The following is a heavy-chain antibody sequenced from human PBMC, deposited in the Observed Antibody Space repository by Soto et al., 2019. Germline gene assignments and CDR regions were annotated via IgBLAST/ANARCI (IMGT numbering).Heavy chain of an antibody. CDR2: ISSRGSSI. CDR3: ARGYYDFWSGYYISPYGMDV. CDR1: GFTFSDYY. D-gene: IGHD3-3*01. J-gene: IGHJ6*02. V-gene: IGHV3-11*01. Sequence: GGSLRLSCAVSGFTFSDYYMSWVRQAPGKGLEWVSYISSRGSSIYYADSVKGRFTISRDNAKNSLYLQMNGLRAEDTAVYYCARGYYDFWSGYYISPYGMDVWGQGTTVTVSS.